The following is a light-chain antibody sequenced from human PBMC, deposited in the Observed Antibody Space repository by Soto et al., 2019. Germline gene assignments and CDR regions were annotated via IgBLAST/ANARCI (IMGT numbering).Light chain of an antibody. Sequence: AIQLTQSPSSLSASVGDRVTITCRASQGISSALAWYQQKPGKAPKLLIYDASSLESGVPSRFSGSGSGTEFTLTISRLQSDDFAVYYCQQYNNWPPWTFGQGTKVDIK. V-gene: IGKV1D-13*01. CDR1: QGISSA. CDR3: QQYNNWPPWT. CDR2: DAS. J-gene: IGKJ1*01.